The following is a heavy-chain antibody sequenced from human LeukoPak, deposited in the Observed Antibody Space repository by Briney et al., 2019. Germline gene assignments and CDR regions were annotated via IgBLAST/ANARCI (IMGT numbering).Heavy chain of an antibody. CDR3: ARRYGTDGICYLVS. D-gene: IGHD2-8*01. Sequence: SETLCLTCAASGVTISSYYWSWIRQPPGKGLEWVGYIYFTGSTNYNPSLKSRVTMSVDASNNQFSLKLRSVTAADTAVYYCARRYGTDGICYLVSWGQGTLATVSS. CDR1: GVTISSYY. V-gene: IGHV4-59*01. CDR2: IYFTGST. J-gene: IGHJ5*02.